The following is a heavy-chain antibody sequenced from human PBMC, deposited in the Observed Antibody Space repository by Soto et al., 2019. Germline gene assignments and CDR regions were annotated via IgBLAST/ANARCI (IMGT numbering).Heavy chain of an antibody. Sequence: QLQLQESGPGLVKPSETLSLTCTVSGGSISSSSYYWGWIRQPPGKGLEWIGSIYYSGSTYYNPSLKSRVTISVDTSKNQFSLKLSSVTAADTAVYYCARHSSSFNDAFDIWGQGTMVTVSS. J-gene: IGHJ3*02. CDR1: GGSISSSSYY. D-gene: IGHD6-13*01. CDR3: ARHSSSFNDAFDI. V-gene: IGHV4-39*01. CDR2: IYYSGST.